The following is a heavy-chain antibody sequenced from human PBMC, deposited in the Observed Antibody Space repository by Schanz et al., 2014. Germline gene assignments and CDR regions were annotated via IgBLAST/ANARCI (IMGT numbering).Heavy chain of an antibody. D-gene: IGHD3-3*01. V-gene: IGHV1-46*03. Sequence: SGSEVTKPVASVKVSCKASGYTFTSYYMHWVRHAPGQGLEWMGIINPSGTSASYAQKCQGRVTMTRDACTSTVYMELSSLRSEDTYVYYGARDRADYDLWSSYSNPEALAMDLWSEGRTVNVSS. CDR1: GYTFTSYY. J-gene: IGHJ6*01. CDR2: INPSGTSA. CDR3: ARDRADYDLWSSYSNPEALAMDL.